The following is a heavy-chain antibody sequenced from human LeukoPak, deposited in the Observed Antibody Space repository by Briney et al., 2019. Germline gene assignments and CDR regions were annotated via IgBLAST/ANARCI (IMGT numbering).Heavy chain of an antibody. D-gene: IGHD2-15*01. CDR2: IYYSGST. Sequence: PSETLSLTCTVSGGSISSYYWSWIRQPPGKGLEWIGYIYYSGSTNYNPSLKSRVTISVDTSKNQFSLKLSSVTAADTAVYYCARGGRYCSGGSCYPPDYFDYWGQGTLVTVSS. J-gene: IGHJ4*02. CDR1: GGSISSYY. V-gene: IGHV4-59*12. CDR3: ARGGRYCSGGSCYPPDYFDY.